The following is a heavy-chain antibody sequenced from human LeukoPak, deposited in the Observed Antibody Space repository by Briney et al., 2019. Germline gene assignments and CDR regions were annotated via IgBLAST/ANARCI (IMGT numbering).Heavy chain of an antibody. CDR2: INTDGSST. CDR3: ARGDSSGDPWVFDY. D-gene: IGHD3-22*01. J-gene: IGHJ4*02. Sequence: GRSLRLSCTASGFTFGDYAMSWFRQAPGKGLVWVSRINTDGSSTNYADSVKGRFTISRDNAKSTLYLQMNSLRAEDTAVYYCARGDSSGDPWVFDYWGQGTLVTVSS. CDR1: GFTFGDYA. V-gene: IGHV3-74*01.